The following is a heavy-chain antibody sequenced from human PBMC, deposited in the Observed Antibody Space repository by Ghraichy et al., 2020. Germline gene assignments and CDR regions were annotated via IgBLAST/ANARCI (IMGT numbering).Heavy chain of an antibody. V-gene: IGHV3-7*03. J-gene: IGHJ6*02. CDR1: GFTFSSYW. D-gene: IGHD2-2*01. CDR3: ARIDIVVVPAAPMYYGMDV. CDR2: IKQDGSEK. Sequence: GGSLRLSCAASGFTFSSYWMSWVRQAPGKGLEWVANIKQDGSEKYYVDSVKGRFTISRDNAKNSLYLQMNSLRAEDTAVYYCARIDIVVVPAAPMYYGMDVWGQGTTVTVSS.